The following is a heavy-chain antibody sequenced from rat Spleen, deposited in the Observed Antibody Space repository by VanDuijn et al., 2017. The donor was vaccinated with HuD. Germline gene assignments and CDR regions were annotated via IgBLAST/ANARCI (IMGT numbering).Heavy chain of an antibody. Sequence: EVQLQESGPGLVKPSQSLSLTCSVTGYSITSNYWGWIRKCTGNKMEWLGYINYSGSTTYNLSLKSRLSITRNTSKNQFVLQLSSITTEETATYYCARRRDSYWYFDFWRPGTMVTVSA. CDR3: ARRRDSYWYFDF. CDR1: GYSITSNY. J-gene: IGHJ1*01. V-gene: IGHV3-1*01. CDR2: INYSGST. D-gene: IGHD1-11*01.